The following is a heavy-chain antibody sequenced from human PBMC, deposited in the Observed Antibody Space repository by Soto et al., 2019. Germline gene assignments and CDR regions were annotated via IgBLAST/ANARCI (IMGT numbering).Heavy chain of an antibody. CDR3: ARGAKGQWLVDY. J-gene: IGHJ4*02. D-gene: IGHD6-19*01. V-gene: IGHV3-74*01. CDR2: VNMDGSTT. Sequence: GGSMRLSCAASGLTFSSYAMKWVRQAPGKGLVWVSRVNMDGSTTTYADSVKGRFTISRDNAKNTVYLQMNSLRADDTAVYYCARGAKGQWLVDYWGQGSPVTVFS. CDR1: GLTFSSYA.